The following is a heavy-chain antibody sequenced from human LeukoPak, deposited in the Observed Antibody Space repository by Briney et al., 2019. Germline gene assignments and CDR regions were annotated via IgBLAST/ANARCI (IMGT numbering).Heavy chain of an antibody. V-gene: IGHV4-61*08. D-gene: IGHD3-10*01. CDR1: GGSVSSGGYY. CDR2: ISDSGST. J-gene: IGHJ2*01. Sequence: PETLSLTCTVSGGSVSSGGYYRSWIRQPPGKGLEWIGYISDSGSTNYNPSLKSRVTISVDTSKNQFSLKLSSVTAADTAVYYCARVLRSYYWHFDLWGRGTLVTVSS. CDR3: ARVLRSYYWHFDL.